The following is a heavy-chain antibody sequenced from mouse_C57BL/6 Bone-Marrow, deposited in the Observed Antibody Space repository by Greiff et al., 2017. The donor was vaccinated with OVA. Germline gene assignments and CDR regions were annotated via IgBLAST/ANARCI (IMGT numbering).Heavy chain of an antibody. J-gene: IGHJ3*01. CDR3: ARDRYGYDWTWFAY. D-gene: IGHD2-2*01. V-gene: IGHV1-69*01. CDR2: IDPSDSYT. Sequence: QVQLQQPGAELVMPGASVKLSCKASGYTFTSYWMHWVKQRPGQGLEWIGEIDPSDSYTNYNQKFKGKSTLTVDKSSSTAYMQLSSLTSEDSAVYYWARDRYGYDWTWFAYWGQGTLVTVSA. CDR1: GYTFTSYW.